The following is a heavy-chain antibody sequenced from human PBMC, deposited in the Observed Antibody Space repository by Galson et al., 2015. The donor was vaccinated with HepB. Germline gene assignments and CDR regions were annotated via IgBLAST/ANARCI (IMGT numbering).Heavy chain of an antibody. CDR3: AKGGSSGWYSSYYYYMDV. CDR1: GFTFSSYA. V-gene: IGHV3-23*01. Sequence: SLRLSCAASGFTFSSYAMSWVRQAPGKGLEWVSAISGSGGSTYYADSVKGRFTISRDNSKNTLYLQMNSLRAEDTAVYYCAKGGSSGWYSSYYYYMDVWGKGTTVTVSS. D-gene: IGHD6-19*01. CDR2: ISGSGGST. J-gene: IGHJ6*03.